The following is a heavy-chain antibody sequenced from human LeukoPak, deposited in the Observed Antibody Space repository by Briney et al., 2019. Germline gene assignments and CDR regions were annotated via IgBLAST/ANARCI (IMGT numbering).Heavy chain of an antibody. CDR1: GYTFTSYG. CDR2: ISAYNGNT. D-gene: IGHD3-9*01. CDR3: ARDEGVLRYFDWLFGFDY. J-gene: IGHJ4*02. Sequence: GASVKVSCKASGYTFTSYGISWVRQAPGQGLEWMGWISAYNGNTNYAQKLQGRVTMTTDTSTSTAYMGLRSLRSDDTAVYYCARDEGVLRYFDWLFGFDYWGQGTLVTVSS. V-gene: IGHV1-18*04.